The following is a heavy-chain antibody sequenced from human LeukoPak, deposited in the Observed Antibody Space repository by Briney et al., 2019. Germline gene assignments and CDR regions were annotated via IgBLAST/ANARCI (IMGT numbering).Heavy chain of an antibody. Sequence: PETLSLTCSVSGGSISPYYWSWIRQPPGKGLEWIGYIYYSGTTNYNPSLKSRVTISVDTSKNQFSLKLSSVTAADTAVYYCARDRGSAGGFDYWGQGTLVTVSS. V-gene: IGHV4-59*01. CDR2: IYYSGTT. D-gene: IGHD2-15*01. CDR1: GGSISPYY. CDR3: ARDRGSAGGFDY. J-gene: IGHJ4*02.